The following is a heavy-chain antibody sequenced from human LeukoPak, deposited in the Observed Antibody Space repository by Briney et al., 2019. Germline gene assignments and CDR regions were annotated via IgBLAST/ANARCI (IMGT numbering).Heavy chain of an antibody. J-gene: IGHJ4*02. V-gene: IGHV1-18*01. CDR2: ISAYNGNT. CDR3: ARDISAATPLDY. D-gene: IGHD6-25*01. CDR1: GYTFTSYG. Sequence: ASVKVSCKASGYTFTSYGISWVRQAPGQGLEWMGWISAYNGNTNYAQKLQGRVTMTTDTSTSTAYMELRSLRSDDTAVYHCARDISAATPLDYWGQGTLVTVSS.